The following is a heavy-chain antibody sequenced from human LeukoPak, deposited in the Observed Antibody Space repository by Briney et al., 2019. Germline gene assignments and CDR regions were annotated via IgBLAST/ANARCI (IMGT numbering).Heavy chain of an antibody. Sequence: GGSLRLSCAASGFTFSSYAMHWVRQAPGKGLEWVAVISYDGSNKYYADSMKGRFTISRDNSKNTLYLQMNSPRAEDTAVYYCARDFEVTTMTTSRFDYWGQGTPVTVSS. CDR2: ISYDGSNK. J-gene: IGHJ4*02. CDR3: ARDFEVTTMTTSRFDY. CDR1: GFTFSSYA. V-gene: IGHV3-30*04. D-gene: IGHD4-17*01.